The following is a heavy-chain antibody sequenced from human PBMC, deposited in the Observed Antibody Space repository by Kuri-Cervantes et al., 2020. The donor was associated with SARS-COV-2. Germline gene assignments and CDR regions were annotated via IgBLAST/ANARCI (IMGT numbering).Heavy chain of an antibody. CDR1: GYTLTELS. Sequence: ASVKVSCKVSGYTLTELSMHWVRQAPGKGLEWMGGFDPEDGETIYAQKFQGRVTMTRDTSISTAYMELSRLRSDDTAVYYCARGYCGGDCYSGFDWSDPWGQGTLVTVSS. V-gene: IGHV1-24*01. CDR2: FDPEDGET. CDR3: ARGYCGGDCYSGFDWSDP. J-gene: IGHJ5*02. D-gene: IGHD2-21*01.